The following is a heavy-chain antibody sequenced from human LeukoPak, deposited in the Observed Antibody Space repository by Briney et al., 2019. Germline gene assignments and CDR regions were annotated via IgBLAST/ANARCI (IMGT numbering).Heavy chain of an antibody. V-gene: IGHV3-21*01. CDR1: GFTFSTSA. J-gene: IGHJ4*02. Sequence: GGSLRLSCAASGFTFSTSAMNWVRQVPGKGLEWVSSIDYDSSHIYYAASVRGRFTISRDNARNSVYLQMDSLRVEDTAVYYCTRDPLRYLRVGHYDYWGQGTLVAASS. D-gene: IGHD3-9*01. CDR2: IDYDSSHI. CDR3: TRDPLRYLRVGHYDY.